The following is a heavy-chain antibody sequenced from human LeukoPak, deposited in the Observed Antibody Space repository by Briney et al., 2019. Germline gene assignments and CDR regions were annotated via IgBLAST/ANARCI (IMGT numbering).Heavy chain of an antibody. CDR1: GGSISSSSYY. Sequence: SETLSLTCTVSGGSISSSSYYWGWIRQPPGKGLEWIGSIYYSGSTYYNPSLKSRVTISVDTSKNQFSLKLSSVTAADTAVYYCARSHSSSWSQDWFDPWGQGTLVTVSS. D-gene: IGHD6-13*01. CDR3: ARSHSSSWSQDWFDP. V-gene: IGHV4-39*07. J-gene: IGHJ5*02. CDR2: IYYSGST.